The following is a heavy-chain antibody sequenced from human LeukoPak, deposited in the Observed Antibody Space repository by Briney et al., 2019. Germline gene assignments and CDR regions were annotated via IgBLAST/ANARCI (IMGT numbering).Heavy chain of an antibody. D-gene: IGHD5-18*01. CDR1: VGSFSGYY. CDR2: INHSGRT. CDR3: ARVGYSYEGDI. V-gene: IGHV4-34*01. J-gene: IGHJ3*02. Sequence: PSETLSLTCAVYVGSFSGYYWTWIRQPPGKGLEWIGEINHSGRTNYNPSLKSRVAMSVDTCKNQFSLKLSSVTAADTAVYYCARVGYSYEGDIWGQGTMVTVSS.